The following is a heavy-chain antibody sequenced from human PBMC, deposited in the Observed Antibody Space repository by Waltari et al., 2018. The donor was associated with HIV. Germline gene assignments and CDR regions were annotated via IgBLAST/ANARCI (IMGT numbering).Heavy chain of an antibody. J-gene: IGHJ3*02. D-gene: IGHD6-19*01. Sequence: QVQLQESGPGLVKPSQTLSLTCTVPGGSIRSGSYYWNWIRQPAGKGLEWIGRIYTSGSTNYNPSLMSRVTISVDTSKNQFSLKLSSVTAADTAVYYCTIQSSGWIDAFDIWGQGTMVTVSS. CDR2: IYTSGST. V-gene: IGHV4-61*02. CDR3: TIQSSGWIDAFDI. CDR1: GGSIRSGSYY.